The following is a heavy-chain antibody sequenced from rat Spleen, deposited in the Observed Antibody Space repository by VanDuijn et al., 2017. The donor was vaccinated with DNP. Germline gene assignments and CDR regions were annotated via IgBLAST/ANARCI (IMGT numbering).Heavy chain of an antibody. J-gene: IGHJ2*01. CDR2: ITNEGSST. CDR3: ARLLAGRSYYFDY. CDR1: GFSFSDYY. D-gene: IGHD1-4*01. Sequence: EVQLVESGGGLVQPGRSLKLSCAVSGFSFSDYYMAWVRQAPTKGLEWVASITNEGSSTYFGDSVKGRFTISRDNAKSTLYLQMNSLRSEDTATYYCARLLAGRSYYFDYWGQGVMVTVSS. V-gene: IGHV5-22*01.